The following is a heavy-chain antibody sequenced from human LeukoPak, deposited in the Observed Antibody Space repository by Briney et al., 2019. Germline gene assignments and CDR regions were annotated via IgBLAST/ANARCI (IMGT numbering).Heavy chain of an antibody. J-gene: IGHJ2*01. V-gene: IGHV4-59*01. Sequence: SETLSLTCTVSGPSISSYYWSWTRHPPGRGLEWIGYIYYSGSTYYNPSLKSRVTISVGTSKNQFSLKLSSVTAADTAVYYCARVPSFNFYDQLGYFDLWGRGTLVTVSS. CDR1: GPSISSYY. CDR3: ARVPSFNFYDQLGYFDL. D-gene: IGHD2/OR15-2a*01. CDR2: IYYSGST.